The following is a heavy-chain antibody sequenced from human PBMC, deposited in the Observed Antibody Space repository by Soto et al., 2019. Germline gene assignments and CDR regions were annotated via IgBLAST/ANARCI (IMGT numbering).Heavy chain of an antibody. CDR3: AKEGPDSGSYRPDAFDS. V-gene: IGHV3-30*18. CDR1: GFTFSSYG. Sequence: GGSLRLSCAASGFTFSSYGMHWVRQAPGKGLEWVAVISYDGSNKYYADSVKGRFTISRDNSKNTLYLQMNSLRAEDTAVYYCAKEGPDSGSYRPDAFDSWGQGTMVTVSS. CDR2: ISYDGSNK. J-gene: IGHJ3*02. D-gene: IGHD3-10*01.